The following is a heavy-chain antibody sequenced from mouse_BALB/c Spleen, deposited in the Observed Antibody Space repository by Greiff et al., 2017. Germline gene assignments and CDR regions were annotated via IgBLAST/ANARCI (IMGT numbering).Heavy chain of an antibody. V-gene: IGHV5-12-1*01. CDR3: ARPQGFYYYAMDY. CDR2: ISSGGGST. CDR1: GFAFSSYD. Sequence: EVQGVESGGGLVKPGGSLKLSCAASGFAFSSYDMSWVRQTPEKRLEWVADISSGGGSTYYQDTVKGRFTISRDNAKNTLYLQMSSLKSEDTAMYYCARPQGFYYYAMDYWGQGTSVTVSS. J-gene: IGHJ4*01.